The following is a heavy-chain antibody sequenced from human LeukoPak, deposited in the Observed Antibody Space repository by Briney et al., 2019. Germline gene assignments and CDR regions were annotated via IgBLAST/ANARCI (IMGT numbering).Heavy chain of an antibody. CDR2: ISSSGSTI. CDR3: ARWARIAVAGRGMDV. Sequence: LSLSRAASRLTLSSYEMEGVRGAPGKGQERVSYISSSGSTIYYADSVKGRFTISRDNAKNSLYLQMNSLRAEDTAVYYCARWARIAVAGRGMDVWGKGTTVTVSS. CDR1: RLTLSSYE. J-gene: IGHJ6*04. D-gene: IGHD6-19*01. V-gene: IGHV3-48*03.